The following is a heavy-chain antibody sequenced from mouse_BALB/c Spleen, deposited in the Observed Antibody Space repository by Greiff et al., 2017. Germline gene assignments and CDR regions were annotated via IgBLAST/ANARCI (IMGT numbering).Heavy chain of an antibody. Sequence: VQLQESGPGLVAPSQSLSITCTVSGFSLTSYGVHWVRQPPGKGLEWLGVICAGGSTNYNSALMSRLSISKDNSKSQVFLKMNSLQTDDTAMYYCASLYYDYDDGPGFAYWGQGTLVTVSA. V-gene: IGHV2-9*02. J-gene: IGHJ3*01. CDR2: ICAGGST. D-gene: IGHD2-4*01. CDR1: GFSLTSYG. CDR3: ASLYYDYDDGPGFAY.